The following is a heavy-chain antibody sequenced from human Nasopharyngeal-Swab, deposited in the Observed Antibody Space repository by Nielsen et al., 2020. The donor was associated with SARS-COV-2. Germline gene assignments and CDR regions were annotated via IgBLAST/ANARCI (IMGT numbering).Heavy chain of an antibody. CDR1: GFNFSSYS. D-gene: IGHD4-11*01. Sequence: GGSLRLSCAVSGFNFSSYSMSWVRQAPGKGLEWLATIKQGGGERYYVDSVKGRFTISSDNVKNSVYLQINSLRAEDTAVYYCAREANDYSNYRRGTEWFDPWGQGTLVTVSS. J-gene: IGHJ5*02. CDR2: IKQGGGER. CDR3: AREANDYSNYRRGTEWFDP. V-gene: IGHV3-7*01.